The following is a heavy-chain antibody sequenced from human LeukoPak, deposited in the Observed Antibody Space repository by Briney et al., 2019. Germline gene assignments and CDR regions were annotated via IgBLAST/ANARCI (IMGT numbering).Heavy chain of an antibody. D-gene: IGHD3-22*01. Sequence: ASVKVSCKASGYTFTSYAMNWVRQAPGQGLEWMEWINTNTGNPTYAQGFTGRFVFSLDTSVSTAYLQISSLKAEDTAVYYCARDLRVLWLGDSSGYQEFDYWGQGTLVTVSS. CDR2: INTNTGNP. V-gene: IGHV7-4-1*02. CDR1: GYTFTSYA. J-gene: IGHJ4*02. CDR3: ARDLRVLWLGDSSGYQEFDY.